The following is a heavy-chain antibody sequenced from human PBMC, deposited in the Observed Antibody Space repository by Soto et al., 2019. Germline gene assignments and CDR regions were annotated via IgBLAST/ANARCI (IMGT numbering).Heavy chain of an antibody. D-gene: IGHD6-19*01. CDR2: INHSGST. J-gene: IGHJ4*02. Sequence: SETLSLTCAVYGGSFSGYYWSWIRQPPGKGLEWVGEINHSGSTNYNPSLKSRVTISVDTSKNQFSPKLSSVTAAATAVYYCARYPYSRGWLDYWGQGTLVTVSS. V-gene: IGHV4-34*01. CDR3: ARYPYSRGWLDY. CDR1: GGSFSGYY.